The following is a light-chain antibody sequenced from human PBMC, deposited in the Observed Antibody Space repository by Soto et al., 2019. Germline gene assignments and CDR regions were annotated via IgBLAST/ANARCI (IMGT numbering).Light chain of an antibody. CDR1: QSVSSN. CDR3: QQRSNWPPT. V-gene: IGKV3-11*01. J-gene: IGKJ1*01. Sequence: EIVLTQSPATLSLSPGERGTLSCRASQSVSSNLAWYQQRPGQAPRVLIYAASNRATGIPARFSGSGSGTDFTLTISSLEPEDFAVYYCQQRSNWPPTFGQGTKVDIK. CDR2: AAS.